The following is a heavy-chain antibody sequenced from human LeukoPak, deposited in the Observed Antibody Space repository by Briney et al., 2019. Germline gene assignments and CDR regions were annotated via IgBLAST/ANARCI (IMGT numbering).Heavy chain of an antibody. J-gene: IGHJ4*02. Sequence: GGSLKLSCAASGFTFSGSAMHWVRQASGKGLEWVGRIRSKANSYATAYAASVKGRFTISRDDSKTTAYLQMNSLKTEDTAVYYCTASPGDYYDSSGYYDYWGQGTLVTVPS. CDR1: GFTFSGSA. CDR2: IRSKANSYAT. D-gene: IGHD3-22*01. CDR3: TASPGDYYDSSGYYDY. V-gene: IGHV3-73*01.